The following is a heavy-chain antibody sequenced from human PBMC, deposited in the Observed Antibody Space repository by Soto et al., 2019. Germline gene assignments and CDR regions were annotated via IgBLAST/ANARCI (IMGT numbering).Heavy chain of an antibody. Sequence: ASVKISCKASGYTFTGYYMHWVRQAPGQGLEWMGWINPNSGGTNYAQKFQGWVTMTRDTSISKAYMELSRLRSDDTAVYYCAREIGVRGVSYYYYGMDVWGQGTTVTVS. CDR3: AREIGVRGVSYYYYGMDV. J-gene: IGHJ6*01. V-gene: IGHV1-2*04. CDR2: INPNSGGT. CDR1: GYTFTGYY. D-gene: IGHD3-10*01.